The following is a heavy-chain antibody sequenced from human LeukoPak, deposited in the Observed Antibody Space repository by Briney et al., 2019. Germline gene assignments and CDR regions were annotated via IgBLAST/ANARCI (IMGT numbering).Heavy chain of an antibody. CDR2: ISYDGSNK. CDR3: ASTGFDY. V-gene: IGHV3-30*04. CDR1: GFTFSSYA. J-gene: IGHJ4*02. D-gene: IGHD3-10*01. Sequence: GGSLRLSCAASGFTFSSYAMHWVRQAPGKGLEWVAVISYDGSNKYYADSVKGRFTISRDNSKNTPYLQMNSLRAEDTAVYYCASTGFDYWGQGTLVTVSS.